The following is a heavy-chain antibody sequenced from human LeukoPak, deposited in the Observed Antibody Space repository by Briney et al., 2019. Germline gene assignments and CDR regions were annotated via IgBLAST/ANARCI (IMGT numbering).Heavy chain of an antibody. J-gene: IGHJ6*02. CDR2: IYPGDSDT. D-gene: IGHD6-13*01. CDR3: ARLTLAAGNYYSYGMDV. Sequence: GESLKISCKGCGYSFSSYGIGWVRQMPGKGLEWMGIIYPGDSDTRYSPSFQGQVTISADKSISTAYLQWSSLKASDTAMYYCARLTLAAGNYYSYGMDVWGQGTTVTVSS. V-gene: IGHV5-51*01. CDR1: GYSFSSYG.